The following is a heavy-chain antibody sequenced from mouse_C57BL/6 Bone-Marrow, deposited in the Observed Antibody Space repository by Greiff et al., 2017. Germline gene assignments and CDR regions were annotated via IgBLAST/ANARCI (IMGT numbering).Heavy chain of an antibody. J-gene: IGHJ2*01. CDR3: ARGFKTTASEYFDY. Sequence: QVQLKQSGAELVKPGASVKMSCKASGYTFTSYWITWVKQRPGQGLEWIGDIYPGSGSTKYNEKFKSKATLTVDTSSSTAYMQLSSLTSEDSAVYYCARGFKTTASEYFDYWGQGTTLTVSS. D-gene: IGHD1-2*01. CDR2: IYPGSGST. CDR1: GYTFTSYW. V-gene: IGHV1-55*01.